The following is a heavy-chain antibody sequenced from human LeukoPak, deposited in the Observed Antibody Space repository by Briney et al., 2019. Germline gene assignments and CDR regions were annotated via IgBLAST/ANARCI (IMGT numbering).Heavy chain of an antibody. V-gene: IGHV4-34*01. CDR3: AREAIFGVVPDY. D-gene: IGHD3-3*01. Sequence: PSETLSLTCAIYGGSFSGYFWSWFRQPPGKGLEWIGEINRSGSTNYNSSLSLKSRVTISVDTSKNQFSLKLSSVTAADTAVYYCAREAIFGVVPDYWGQGTLVTVTS. J-gene: IGHJ4*02. CDR1: GGSFSGYF. CDR2: INRSGST.